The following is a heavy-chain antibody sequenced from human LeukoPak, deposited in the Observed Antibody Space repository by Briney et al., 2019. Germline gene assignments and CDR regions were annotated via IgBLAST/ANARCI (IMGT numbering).Heavy chain of an antibody. CDR1: GYTFTSYG. Sequence: ASVKVSRKASGYTFTSYGISWVRQAPGQGLEWMGWISAYNGNTNYAQKLQGRVTMTTDTSTSTAYMELRSLRSDDTAVYYCARDYGSGSYYGNNWFDPWGQGTLVTVSS. CDR3: ARDYGSGSYYGNNWFDP. D-gene: IGHD3-10*01. V-gene: IGHV1-18*01. J-gene: IGHJ5*02. CDR2: ISAYNGNT.